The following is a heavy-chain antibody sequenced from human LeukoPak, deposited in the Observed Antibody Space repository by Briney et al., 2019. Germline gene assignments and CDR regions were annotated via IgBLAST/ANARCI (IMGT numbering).Heavy chain of an antibody. CDR2: ISYDGSNK. CDR1: GFTFSSYA. J-gene: IGHJ6*04. V-gene: IGHV3-30*04. Sequence: GRSLRLSCAASGFTFSSYAMHWVRQAPGKGLEWVAVISYDGSNKYYADSVKGRFTISRDNSKNTLYLQMNSLRAEDTAVYYCARPMVRGSEYYYYGVDVWGKGTTVTVSS. D-gene: IGHD3-10*01. CDR3: ARPMVRGSEYYYYGVDV.